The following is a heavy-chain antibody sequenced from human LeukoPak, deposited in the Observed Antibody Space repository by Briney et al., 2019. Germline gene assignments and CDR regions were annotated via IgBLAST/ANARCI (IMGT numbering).Heavy chain of an antibody. J-gene: IGHJ4*02. Sequence: QPGGSLRLSCAASGFTFSNYAMSWVRQAPGMGLEWVSIISTSGGGTYYADSVKGRFTISRDNSKNTLYLQMNSLKPEDTAMYFCSSRPQYDNFGQLSTYDYWGQGTLVTVSS. CDR3: SSRPQYDNFGQLSTYDY. CDR2: ISTSGGGT. D-gene: IGHD3-10*01. CDR1: GFTFSNYA. V-gene: IGHV3-23*01.